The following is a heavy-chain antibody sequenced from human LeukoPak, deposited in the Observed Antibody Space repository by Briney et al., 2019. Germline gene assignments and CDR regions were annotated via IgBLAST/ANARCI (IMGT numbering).Heavy chain of an antibody. J-gene: IGHJ4*02. CDR2: ISGSVGST. CDR3: AKENTIFGVVIIPFDY. D-gene: IGHD3-3*01. CDR1: GFTFSSYA. Sequence: GGSLRLSCAASGFTFSSYAMSWVRQAPGKGLEWVSAISGSVGSTYYADSVKGRFTISRDNSKNTLYLQMNSLRAEDTAVYYCAKENTIFGVVIIPFDYWGQGTLVTVSS. V-gene: IGHV3-23*01.